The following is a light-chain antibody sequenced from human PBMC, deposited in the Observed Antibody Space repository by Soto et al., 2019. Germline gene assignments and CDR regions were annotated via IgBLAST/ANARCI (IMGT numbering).Light chain of an antibody. J-gene: IGLJ2*01. Sequence: QSVLTQPPSVSGAPGQRGTITCTGSDSNIGASYDVNWYQHLPGAAPKLLIYETDNRPSGVPDRFSASRSGASASLAIAERQTGDEGDYYCQSYGSGLSVVFGGGTKLTGL. CDR2: ETD. CDR3: QSYGSGLSVV. V-gene: IGLV1-40*01. CDR1: DSNIGASYD.